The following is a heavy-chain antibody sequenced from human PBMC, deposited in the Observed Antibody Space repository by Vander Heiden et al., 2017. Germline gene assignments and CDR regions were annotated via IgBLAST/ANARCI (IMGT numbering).Heavy chain of an antibody. J-gene: IGHJ2*01. CDR3: ARVRGSGSSWWYFDL. V-gene: IGHV3-33*01. D-gene: IGHD1-26*01. CDR2: IWYDGSNA. Sequence: QVQLVESGGGVVQPGRSLRLSCAATRFTFSSYGMLWVRQAPGKGLEWVAIIWYDGSNAYYADSVKGRFTISRDNSKKTLYLQINSLRAEDTALYYCARVRGSGSSWWYFDLWGRGTLVTVSS. CDR1: RFTFSSYG.